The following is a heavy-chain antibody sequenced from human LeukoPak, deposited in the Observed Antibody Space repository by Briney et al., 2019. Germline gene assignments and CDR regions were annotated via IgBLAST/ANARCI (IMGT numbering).Heavy chain of an antibody. CDR2: IWYDGSNK. D-gene: IGHD1-26*01. CDR3: AKGAYSGSSANDY. CDR1: GFTVSSNY. Sequence: GGSLRLSCAASGFTVSSNYMRWVRQAPGKGLEWVAVIWYDGSNKYYADSVKGRFTISRDNSKNTLYLQMNSLRAEDTAVYYCAKGAYSGSSANDYWGQGTLVTVSS. V-gene: IGHV3-33*06. J-gene: IGHJ4*02.